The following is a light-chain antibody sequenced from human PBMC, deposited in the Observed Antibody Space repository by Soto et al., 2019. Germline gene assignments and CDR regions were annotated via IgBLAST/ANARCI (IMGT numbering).Light chain of an antibody. CDR1: SSDVGGYNY. J-gene: IGLJ2*01. CDR3: RSYAGSNNVI. Sequence: QSALTQPPSASGSPGQSVTISCTGTSSDVGGYNYVSWYLQHPGKAPKLMIYEVSKRPSGVPDRFSGSKSGNTASLTVSGLQAEDEADYYCRSYAGSNNVIFGGGTKLTVL. V-gene: IGLV2-8*01. CDR2: EVS.